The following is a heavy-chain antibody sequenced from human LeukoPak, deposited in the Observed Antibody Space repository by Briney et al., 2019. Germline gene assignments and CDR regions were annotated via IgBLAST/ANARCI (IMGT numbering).Heavy chain of an antibody. Sequence: PGGSLRLSCEASGFTFRNYGVHWVRQAPGKGLEWVAVISYDGGHQYSADSVKGRFTLSRDNSKNTVYLQLNSLRAEDTAVYYCAKDRRMKSAYYGMDVWGQGTPVTVSS. CDR3: AKDRRMKSAYYGMDV. J-gene: IGHJ6*02. CDR2: ISYDGGHQ. V-gene: IGHV3-30*18. CDR1: GFTFRNYG.